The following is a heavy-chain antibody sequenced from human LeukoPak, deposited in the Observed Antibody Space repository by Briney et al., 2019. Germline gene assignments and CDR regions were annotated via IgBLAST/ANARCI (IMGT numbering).Heavy chain of an antibody. Sequence: GASVKVSCKASGYTFTSYGISWVRQAPGQGLEWMGWISAYSGDTNYAQKLQGRVTMTTDTSTSTAYMELRSLRSDDTAVYYCARAKFVRYCSGGSCYRIFDYWGQGTLVTVSS. J-gene: IGHJ4*02. V-gene: IGHV1-18*01. CDR2: ISAYSGDT. CDR1: GYTFTSYG. CDR3: ARAKFVRYCSGGSCYRIFDY. D-gene: IGHD2-15*01.